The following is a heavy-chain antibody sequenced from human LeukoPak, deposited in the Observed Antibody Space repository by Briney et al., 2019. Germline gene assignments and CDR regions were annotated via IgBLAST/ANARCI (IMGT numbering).Heavy chain of an antibody. CDR3: ARRSQKPRWFGEVMGLEYYMDV. D-gene: IGHD3-10*01. Sequence: SVKVSCKASGGTFSSYAIRWVRQAPGQGLEWMGGIIPIFGTANYAQKFQGRVTITTDESTSTAYMELSSLRSEDTAVYYCARRSQKPRWFGEVMGLEYYMDVWGKGTTVTVSS. V-gene: IGHV1-69*05. CDR2: IIPIFGTA. J-gene: IGHJ6*03. CDR1: GGTFSSYA.